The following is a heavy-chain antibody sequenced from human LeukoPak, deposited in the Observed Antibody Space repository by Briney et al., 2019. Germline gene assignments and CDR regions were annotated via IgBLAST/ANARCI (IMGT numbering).Heavy chain of an antibody. D-gene: IGHD1-26*01. V-gene: IGHV3-30*18. J-gene: IGHJ6*02. CDR1: GFTFSSYG. CDR3: AKEGTGALNYYYYYGMDV. Sequence: GGSLRLSCAASGFTFSSYGMHWVRQAPGKGLEWEAVISYDGSNKYYADSVKGRFTISRDNSKNTLYLQMNSLRAEDTAVYYCAKEGTGALNYYYYYGMDVSGQGTTVTVSS. CDR2: ISYDGSNK.